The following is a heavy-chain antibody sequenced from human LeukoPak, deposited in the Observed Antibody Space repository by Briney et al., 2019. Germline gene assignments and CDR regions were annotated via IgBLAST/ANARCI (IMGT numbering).Heavy chain of an antibody. J-gene: IGHJ4*02. CDR1: GASITDDDFY. V-gene: IGHV4-61*08. D-gene: IGHD3-9*01. CDR3: AREGNQISTGYPRNFDH. CDR2: ISDTEYT. Sequence: SEALSLTCSISGASITDDDFYWSWIRQSPGKGLEWIGYISDTEYTFYNPSVRSRVTISLDTSKNQFSLELTSVTPADTALYYCAREGNQISTGYPRNFDHWGQGILVTVSS.